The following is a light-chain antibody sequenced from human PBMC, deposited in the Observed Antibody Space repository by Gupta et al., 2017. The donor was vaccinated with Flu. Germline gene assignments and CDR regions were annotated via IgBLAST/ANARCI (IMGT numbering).Light chain of an antibody. Sequence: DIEMTQSPSTLAASVGYRVTITCRASQSISSWLAWYQQKSGQAPNLLIFEASTLENGVPSMFRGGGSGTEFTLTLNILHQDDFGSYYCQQYHSYFYSFGQGTKLEIK. J-gene: IGKJ2*03. CDR2: EAS. CDR3: QQYHSYFYS. V-gene: IGKV1-5*03. CDR1: QSISSW.